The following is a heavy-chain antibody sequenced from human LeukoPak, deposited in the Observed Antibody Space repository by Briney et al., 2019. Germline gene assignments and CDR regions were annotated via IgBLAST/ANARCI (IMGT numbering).Heavy chain of an antibody. CDR3: AKDPGIPPDY. D-gene: IGHD2-21*01. Sequence: GGSLRLSCAASGFTFSSYAMSWVRQAPGKGLGWVSAISGSGGSTYYADSVKGRFTISRDNSKDTLYLQMNSLRAEDTAVYYCAKDPGIPPDYWGQGTLVTVSS. CDR1: GFTFSSYA. CDR2: ISGSGGST. J-gene: IGHJ4*02. V-gene: IGHV3-23*01.